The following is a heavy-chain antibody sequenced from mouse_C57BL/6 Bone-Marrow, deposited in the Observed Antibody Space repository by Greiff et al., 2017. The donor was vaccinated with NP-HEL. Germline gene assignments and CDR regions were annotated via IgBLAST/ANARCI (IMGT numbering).Heavy chain of an antibody. Sequence: EVKLVESEGGLVQPGSSMKLSCTASGFTFSDYYMAWVRQVPEKGLEWVANINYDGSSTYYLDSLKSRFIISRDNAKNILYLQMSSLKSEDTATYYWARDYYGSSYWYFDVWGTGTTVTVSS. CDR3: ARDYYGSSYWYFDV. CDR2: INYDGSST. CDR1: GFTFSDYY. J-gene: IGHJ1*03. V-gene: IGHV5-16*01. D-gene: IGHD1-1*01.